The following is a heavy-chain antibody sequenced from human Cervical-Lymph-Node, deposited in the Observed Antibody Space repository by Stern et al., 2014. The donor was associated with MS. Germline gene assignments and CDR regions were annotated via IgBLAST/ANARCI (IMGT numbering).Heavy chain of an antibody. J-gene: IGHJ6*02. V-gene: IGHV1-69*01. CDR2: IIPIFGTA. D-gene: IGHD2-21*02. CDR3: ARGNVVVTATRPYYYYYYGMDV. CDR1: GGTFSSYA. Sequence: QMQLVQSGAEVKKPGSSVKVSCKASGGTFSSYAISWVRQAPGQGLEWMGGIIPIFGTANYAQKFQGRVTITADESTSTAYMELSSLRSEDTAVYYCARGNVVVTATRPYYYYYYGMDVWGQGTTVTVSS.